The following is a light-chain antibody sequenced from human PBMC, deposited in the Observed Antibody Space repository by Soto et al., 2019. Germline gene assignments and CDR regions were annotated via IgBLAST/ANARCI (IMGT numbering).Light chain of an antibody. CDR3: LQHNTYPRT. Sequence: DIQMTQSQSSLSASVGDRVTSACRASQGIRIDLAWYQQKPGKAPKRLIYAASSLQGGVPSRFSGSGSGTEFTLTISSLQPEDFATYYCLQHNTYPRTFGQGTRVEIK. J-gene: IGKJ1*01. V-gene: IGKV1-17*01. CDR1: QGIRID. CDR2: AAS.